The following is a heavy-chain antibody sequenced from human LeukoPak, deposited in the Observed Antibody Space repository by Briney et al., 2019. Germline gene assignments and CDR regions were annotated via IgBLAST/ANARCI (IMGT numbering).Heavy chain of an antibody. V-gene: IGHV1-69*13. J-gene: IGHJ4*02. CDR3: ARESYDILTGYAN. CDR2: IIPIFGTA. D-gene: IGHD3-9*01. Sequence: ASVKVSCKASGGTFSSYAISRVRQAPGQGLEWMGGIIPIFGTANYAQKFQGRVTITADESTSTAYMELSSLRSEDTAVYYCARESYDILTGYANWGQGTLVTVSS. CDR1: GGTFSSYA.